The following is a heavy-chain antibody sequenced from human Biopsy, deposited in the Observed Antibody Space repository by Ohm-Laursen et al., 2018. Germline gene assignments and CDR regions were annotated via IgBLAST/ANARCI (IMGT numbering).Heavy chain of an antibody. D-gene: IGHD6-19*01. CDR2: ISPKSGDT. J-gene: IGHJ4*02. CDR3: ALQSVAQMKNFDY. Sequence: ASVKVSCKASGYSFTSYYIHWVRQAPGQGLEWMGWISPKSGDTNYAHKFQGNITMTRDTSMSTAYMEMSRLRCDDTAVYYCALQSVAQMKNFDYWGQGTLVTASS. V-gene: IGHV1-2*02. CDR1: GYSFTSYY.